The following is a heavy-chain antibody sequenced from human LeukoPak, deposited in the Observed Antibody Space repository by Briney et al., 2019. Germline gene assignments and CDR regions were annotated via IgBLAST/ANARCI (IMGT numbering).Heavy chain of an antibody. CDR2: MWYDGSNK. V-gene: IGHV3-33*01. CDR3: ARGGTYYDFWSGYSYYYGMDV. J-gene: IGHJ6*02. Sequence: PGGSLRLSCAASGFTFSSYGLQWVRQAPGKGLEWVAVMWYDGSNKYYADSVKGRFTISRDNSKNTLYLQMNSLRAEDTAVYYCARGGTYYDFWSGYSYYYGMDVWGQGTTVTVSS. CDR1: GFTFSSYG. D-gene: IGHD3-3*01.